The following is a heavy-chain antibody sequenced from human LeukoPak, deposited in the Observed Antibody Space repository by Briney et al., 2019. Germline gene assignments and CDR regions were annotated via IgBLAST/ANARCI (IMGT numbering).Heavy chain of an antibody. J-gene: IGHJ3*02. Sequence: SETLSLTCTVSGGSISSYYWSWIRQPAGKGLEWTGRIYTSGSTNYNPSLKSRVTMSVDTSKNQFSLKLSSVTAADTAVYYCARVGSSSWYEGDAFDIWGQGTMVTVSS. CDR1: GGSISSYY. D-gene: IGHD6-13*01. CDR3: ARVGSSSWYEGDAFDI. V-gene: IGHV4-4*07. CDR2: IYTSGST.